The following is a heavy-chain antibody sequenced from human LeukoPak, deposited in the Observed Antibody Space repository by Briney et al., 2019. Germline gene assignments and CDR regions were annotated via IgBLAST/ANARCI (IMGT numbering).Heavy chain of an antibody. V-gene: IGHV4-4*07. CDR3: ARDELSGYCSSTSCYAYNWFDP. D-gene: IGHD2-2*01. CDR1: GASISSYY. Sequence: SETLSLTCTVYGASISSYYWSWIRQPAGKGLEWIGRIYTSGSTNYNPSLKSRVTMSVDTSKNQFSLKLSSVTAADTAVYYCARDELSGYCSSTSCYAYNWFDPWGRGTLVTVSS. J-gene: IGHJ5*02. CDR2: IYTSGST.